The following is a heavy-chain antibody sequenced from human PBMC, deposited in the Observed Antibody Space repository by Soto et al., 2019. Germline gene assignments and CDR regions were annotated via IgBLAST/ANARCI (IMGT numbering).Heavy chain of an antibody. CDR1: EFTFSTHW. D-gene: IGHD6-19*01. Sequence: EVQLVESGGSLVQPGGSLRLSCVLSEFTFSTHWMSWVRQAPGKGLEWVANIEQDGGEKNYLESVRGRFTISRDNAKKSLYLDMNSLRAEDTAVYYCAGGSGWESESWGQGTLVTVSS. V-gene: IGHV3-7*05. J-gene: IGHJ4*02. CDR2: IEQDGGEK. CDR3: AGGSGWESES.